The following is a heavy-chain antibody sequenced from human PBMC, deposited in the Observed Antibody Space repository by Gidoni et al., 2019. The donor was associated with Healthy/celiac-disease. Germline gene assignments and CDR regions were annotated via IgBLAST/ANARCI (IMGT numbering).Heavy chain of an antibody. CDR2: IWYYGSNK. V-gene: IGHV3-33*01. CDR1: GFTFSSYG. CDR3: ARDRGYCSSTSCYYYYYGMDV. J-gene: IGHJ6*02. Sequence: QVQLVESGGGVVQPGRSLRLSCAASGFTFSSYGMPWVRQAPGKGLGWLAVIWYYGSNKYYADSVKGRFTISRDNSKNTLYLQMNSRRAEDTAVYYRARDRGYCSSTSCYYYYYGMDVWGQGTTVTVSS. D-gene: IGHD2-2*01.